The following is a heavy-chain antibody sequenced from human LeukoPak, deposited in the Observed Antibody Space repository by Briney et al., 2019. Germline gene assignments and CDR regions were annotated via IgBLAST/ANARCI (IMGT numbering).Heavy chain of an antibody. J-gene: IGHJ4*02. CDR3: AKVSSGWSLDY. CDR2: LSGSDRTT. CDR1: GFNFSSYA. Sequence: GGSLRLSCATSGFNFSSYAMSWLRQRPGKGLEWVSSLSGSDRTTYYADSVKGRFTIARDNSKNTLYLQMSSLRGEDTAVYYCAKVSSGWSLDYWGQGTLVTVSS. D-gene: IGHD6-19*01. V-gene: IGHV3-23*01.